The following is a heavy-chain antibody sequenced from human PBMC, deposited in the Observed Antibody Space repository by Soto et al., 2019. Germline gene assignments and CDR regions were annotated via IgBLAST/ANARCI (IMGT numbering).Heavy chain of an antibody. J-gene: IGHJ6*02. Sequence: GGSLRLSCAASGFTFSDYYMSWIRQAPGKGLEWVSYISSSGSTIYYADSVKGRFTISRDNAKNSLYLQMNSLRAEDTAVYYCARDRVVVVPAAMSRQQNYYYGMDVWGQGTTVTVSS. D-gene: IGHD2-2*01. CDR1: GFTFSDYY. CDR3: ARDRVVVVPAAMSRQQNYYYGMDV. CDR2: ISSSGSTI. V-gene: IGHV3-11*01.